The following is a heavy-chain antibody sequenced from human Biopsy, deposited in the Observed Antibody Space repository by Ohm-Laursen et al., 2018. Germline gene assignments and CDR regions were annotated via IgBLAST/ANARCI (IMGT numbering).Heavy chain of an antibody. V-gene: IGHV3-23*01. CDR1: GFTFSSYA. Sequence: GSLRLSCSASGFTFSSYAMTWFRQAPGKVLEWVSAIGGGGSPTLYADSVKGRFTISRDDSKNTLYLQMNSLRVEDTAVYFCSKLGGDPAPFDRASDVWSRGTKVTVSS. CDR3: SKLGGDPAPFDRASDV. D-gene: IGHD2-21*02. J-gene: IGHJ3*01. CDR2: IGGGGSPT.